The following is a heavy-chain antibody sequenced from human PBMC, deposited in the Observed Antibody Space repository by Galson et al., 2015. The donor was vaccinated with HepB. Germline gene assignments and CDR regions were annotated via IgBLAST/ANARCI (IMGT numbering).Heavy chain of an antibody. V-gene: IGHV3-30*18. CDR1: GFTFSCYG. CDR3: AKEDDGVDI. Sequence: SLRLSCAASGFTFSCYGMHWVRQAPGKGLEWVAVISYDGSNKYYADSVKGRFTISRENSKNILYLQMNSLGAEDTAVYYCAKEDDGVDIWGQGTMVTVSS. J-gene: IGHJ3*02. CDR2: ISYDGSNK.